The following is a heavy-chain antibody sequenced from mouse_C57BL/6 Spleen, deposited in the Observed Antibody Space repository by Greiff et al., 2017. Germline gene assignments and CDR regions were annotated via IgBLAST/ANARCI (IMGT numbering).Heavy chain of an antibody. Sequence: EVKLVESGGGLVQPKGSLKLSCAASGFSFNTYAMNWVRQAPGKGLEWVARIRSKSNNYATYYADSVKDRFTISRDDSESMLYLQMNNLKTEDTAMYYCVRHREVYYAMDYWGQGTSVTVSS. V-gene: IGHV10-1*01. CDR3: VRHREVYYAMDY. CDR2: IRSKSNNYAT. D-gene: IGHD3-1*01. CDR1: GFSFNTYA. J-gene: IGHJ4*01.